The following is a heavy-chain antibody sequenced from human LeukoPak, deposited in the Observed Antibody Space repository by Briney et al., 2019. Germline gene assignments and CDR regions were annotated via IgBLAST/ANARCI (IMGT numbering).Heavy chain of an antibody. CDR3: ARVKSRRDDAFDI. Sequence: SETLSLTCTVSGGSISSYCWSWIRQPPGKGLEWIGYIYYSGSTNYNPSLKSRVTISVDTSKNQFSLKLSSVTAADTAVYYCARVKSRRDDAFDIWGQGTMVTVS. V-gene: IGHV4-59*01. CDR1: GGSISSYC. J-gene: IGHJ3*02. CDR2: IYYSGST.